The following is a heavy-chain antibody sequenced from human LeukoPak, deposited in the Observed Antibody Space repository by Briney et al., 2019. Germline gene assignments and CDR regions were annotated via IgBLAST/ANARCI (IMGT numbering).Heavy chain of an antibody. J-gene: IGHJ5*02. Sequence: GASVKVSCKASGGTFSSYVISWVRQAPGRGLEWMGGIIPIFGTANYAQKFQGRVTITADKSTSTAYMELSSLRSEDTAVYYCARILGPDWFDPWGQGTLVTVSS. CDR1: GGTFSSYV. CDR3: ARILGPDWFDP. V-gene: IGHV1-69*06. CDR2: IIPIFGTA. D-gene: IGHD7-27*01.